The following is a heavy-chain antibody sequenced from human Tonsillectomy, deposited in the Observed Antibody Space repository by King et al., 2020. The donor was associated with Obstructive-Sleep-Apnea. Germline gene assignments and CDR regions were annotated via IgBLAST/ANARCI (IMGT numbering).Heavy chain of an antibody. CDR2: IYYSGST. Sequence: QLQESGPGLVKPSETLSLTCTVSGGSISSNSYWGWIRQPPGKGLEWIGHIYYSGSTYYNPSLKSRVSLSVDTSKYQFSLELNSVTAADTAVYYCARADRDIAMGLFDYWGQGTLVTVSS. J-gene: IGHJ4*02. CDR3: ARADRDIAMGLFDY. V-gene: IGHV4-39*07. CDR1: GGSISSNSY. D-gene: IGHD5-18*01.